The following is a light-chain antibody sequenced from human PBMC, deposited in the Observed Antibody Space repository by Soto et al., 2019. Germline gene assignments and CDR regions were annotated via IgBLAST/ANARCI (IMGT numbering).Light chain of an antibody. Sequence: QSALTQPASVSGSPGQSTTISCTGTSSDVGGYNEVSWYQQRPGKAPKLMIYDVTNRPSGVSNRFSGSKSGNTASLTISGLQADYESYYYRRSHASRSTPIFAGWTKLTV. CDR1: SSDVGGYNE. V-gene: IGLV2-14*03. CDR3: RSHASRSTPI. J-gene: IGLJ2*01. CDR2: DVT.